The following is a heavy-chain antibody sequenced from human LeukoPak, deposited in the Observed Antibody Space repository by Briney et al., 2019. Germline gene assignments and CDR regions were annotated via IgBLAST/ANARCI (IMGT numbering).Heavy chain of an antibody. CDR2: IKQDGSEK. J-gene: IGHJ5*01. CDR1: GFTFRRYW. V-gene: IGHV3-7*01. Sequence: GGSLRLSCAASGFTFRRYWMSWVRQAPGRGLEWVANIKQDGSEKYYVDSVKGRFTISRDNAKNSLYLQMSSLRAEDTAVYYCARASRGLAAAGSDSWGQGTLVTVSS. D-gene: IGHD6-25*01. CDR3: ARASRGLAAAGSDS.